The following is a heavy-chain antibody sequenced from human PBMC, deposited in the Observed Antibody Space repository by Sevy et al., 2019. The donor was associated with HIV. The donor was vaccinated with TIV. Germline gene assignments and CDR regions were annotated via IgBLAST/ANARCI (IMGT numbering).Heavy chain of an antibody. D-gene: IGHD5-12*01. V-gene: IGHV3-7*01. CDR1: GFTFSTYW. Sequence: EGSLRLSCAASGFTFSTYWMTWVRQAPGKGLEWVAKINQDGSEKYYVDSVKGRFAISRDNSKNSLYLQMNSLKAEDTAVYYCARDSGAFDIWGQGTMVTVSS. J-gene: IGHJ3*02. CDR3: ARDSGAFDI. CDR2: INQDGSEK.